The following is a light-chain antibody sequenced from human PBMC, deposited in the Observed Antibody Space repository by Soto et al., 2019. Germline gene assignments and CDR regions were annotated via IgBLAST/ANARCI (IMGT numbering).Light chain of an antibody. CDR3: YSYRGYYTRV. V-gene: IGLV2-14*01. J-gene: IGLJ1*01. Sequence: QSALTQPASVSGSPGQSITISCTGTSSDVGGYNFASWYQQHPGRAPKLLIYEVSRRPSGVSNRFSGSKSGDTASLTISGLQAEDEADYYCYSYRGYYTRVFGTGTKV. CDR2: EVS. CDR1: SSDVGGYNF.